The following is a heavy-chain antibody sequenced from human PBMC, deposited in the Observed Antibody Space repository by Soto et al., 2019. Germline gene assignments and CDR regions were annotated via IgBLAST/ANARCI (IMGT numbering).Heavy chain of an antibody. CDR2: TSYDGSNK. V-gene: IGHV3-30*19. CDR3: ARWGTTGGLDV. CDR1: GFTFRSYV. J-gene: IGHJ4*02. D-gene: IGHD3-16*01. Sequence: QVQLVESGGGVVQTGTSLRLSCVGSGFTFRSYVIHWVRKAPGKGLEWVAHTSYDGSNKYYDDSVKGRFTISRDNSRNTVDLQMDSLRLEDTSLYYCARWGTTGGLDVWGQGTLVSVSS.